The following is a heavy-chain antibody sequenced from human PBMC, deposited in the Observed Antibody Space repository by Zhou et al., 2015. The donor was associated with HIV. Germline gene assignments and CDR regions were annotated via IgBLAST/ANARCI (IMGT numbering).Heavy chain of an antibody. CDR3: AREGFSSGWAGTFDY. CDR2: IRYDGNNK. Sequence: VQLVEPGGGLVKPGGSLRLSCAASGFTFSSYGMHWVRQAPGKGLEWVSFIRYDGNNKYYADSVKGRFTISRDNSENTLYLQMNSLRAEDTAVYYCAREGFSSGWAGTFDYWGQGALVTVSS. CDR1: GFTFSSYG. V-gene: IGHV3-30*02. J-gene: IGHJ4*02. D-gene: IGHD6-19*01.